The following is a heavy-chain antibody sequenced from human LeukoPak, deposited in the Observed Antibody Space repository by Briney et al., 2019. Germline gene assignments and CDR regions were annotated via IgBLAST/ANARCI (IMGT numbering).Heavy chain of an antibody. CDR3: ARMNYYGSGSYGY. Sequence: PSETLSLTCTVSGGSISSGGYYWSWIRQHPGKGLEWIGYIYYSGSTYYNPSLKSRVTISVDTSKNQFSLKLSSVTAADTAVYYCARMNYYGSGSYGYWGQGTLVTVSS. CDR2: IYYSGST. CDR1: GGSISSGGYY. D-gene: IGHD3-10*01. V-gene: IGHV4-31*03. J-gene: IGHJ4*02.